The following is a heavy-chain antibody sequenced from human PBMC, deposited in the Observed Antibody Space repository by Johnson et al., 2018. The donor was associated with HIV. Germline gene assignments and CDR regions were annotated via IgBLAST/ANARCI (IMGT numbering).Heavy chain of an antibody. CDR2: ISYDGSNK. D-gene: IGHD3-16*01. CDR3: SRDIEYHYDYVWGRRGAFEI. CDR1: GFTFSSYA. V-gene: IGHV3-30-3*01. J-gene: IGHJ3*02. Sequence: VQLVESGGGVVQPGRSLRLSCAASGFTFSSYAMHWVRQAPGKGLEWVAVISYDGSNKYYADSVKGRFTISRDNSKNTLYLQMNSLRAEDTAVYYCSRDIEYHYDYVWGRRGAFEIWGQGTRVTVSS.